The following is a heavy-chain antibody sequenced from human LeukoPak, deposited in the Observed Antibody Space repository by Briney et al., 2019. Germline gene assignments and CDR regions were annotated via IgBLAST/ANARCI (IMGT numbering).Heavy chain of an antibody. CDR1: GGSISSGDYY. V-gene: IGHV4-30-4*01. Sequence: PSETLSLTCTVSGGSISSGDYYWSWIRQPPGKGLEWIGYIYYSGSTYYNPSLKSRVTISVDTSKNQFSLKLSSVTAADTAVYYCARARLISNMITFGGVTNNWFDPWGQGTLVTVSS. CDR3: ARARLISNMITFGGVTNNWFDP. D-gene: IGHD3-16*01. J-gene: IGHJ5*02. CDR2: IYYSGST.